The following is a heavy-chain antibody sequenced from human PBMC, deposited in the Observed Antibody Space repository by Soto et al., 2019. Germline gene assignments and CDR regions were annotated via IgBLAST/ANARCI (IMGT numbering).Heavy chain of an antibody. Sequence: QVQVQESGPGLVKPSQTLSVTCTVSGGSISSGGYYWSWIRQHPGKGLEWIGYIYYSGSTYYSPSLKSRVTISVDTSKNQFSLKLSSVTAADTAVYYCEGMGRNPPYFDYWGQGTLVTVSS. CDR1: GGSISSGGYY. D-gene: IGHD1-20*01. V-gene: IGHV4-31*03. CDR2: IYYSGST. CDR3: EGMGRNPPYFDY. J-gene: IGHJ4*02.